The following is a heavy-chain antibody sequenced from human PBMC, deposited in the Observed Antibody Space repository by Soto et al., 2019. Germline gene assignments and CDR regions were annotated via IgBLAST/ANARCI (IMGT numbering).Heavy chain of an antibody. CDR3: AKDLVVVPAAIPGLRGAYYYYGMDV. CDR1: GFTFNNYG. CDR2: IWYDGSNE. D-gene: IGHD2-2*02. Sequence: PGGSLRLSCAASGFTFNNYGIHWVRQAPGKGLEWVAVIWYDGSNENYADSVKGRFTISRDNSKNTLYLQMNSLRAEDTAVYYCAKDLVVVPAAIPGLRGAYYYYGMDVWGQGTTVTVSS. V-gene: IGHV3-30*02. J-gene: IGHJ6*02.